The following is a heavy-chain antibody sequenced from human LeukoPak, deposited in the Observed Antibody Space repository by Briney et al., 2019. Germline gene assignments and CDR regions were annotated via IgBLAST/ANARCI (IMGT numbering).Heavy chain of an antibody. CDR3: ATDLAEMATIIDY. V-gene: IGHV3-23*01. CDR1: GFTFSSYA. D-gene: IGHD5-24*01. CDR2: ISGSGGST. Sequence: GGSLRLSCAASGFTFSSYAMSWVRQAPGKGLEWVSAISGSGGSTYYADSVKGRFTISRNNSKNTLYLQINSMRDENTAVYYCATDLAEMATIIDYWGQGTLVTVSS. J-gene: IGHJ4*02.